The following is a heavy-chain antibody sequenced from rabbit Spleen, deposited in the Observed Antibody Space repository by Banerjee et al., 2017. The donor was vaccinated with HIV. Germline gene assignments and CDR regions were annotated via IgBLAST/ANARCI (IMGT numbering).Heavy chain of an antibody. V-gene: IGHV1S45*01. CDR1: GVSLSDKDV. J-gene: IGHJ4*01. D-gene: IGHD2-1*01. CDR2: IDAGSSGNT. Sequence: EQLEESGGGLVKPEGSLTLTCKASGVSLSDKDVMCWVRQAPGKGLEWIACIDAGSSGNTNCASWARGRFTISRTSSTTVTLEMTSLTAANTAAYFCARGSAAMTLVIIGFYLNLWGPGTLVTVS. CDR3: ARGSAAMTLVIIGFYLNL.